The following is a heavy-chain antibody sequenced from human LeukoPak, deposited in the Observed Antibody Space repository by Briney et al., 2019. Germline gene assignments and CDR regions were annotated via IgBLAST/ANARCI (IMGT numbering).Heavy chain of an antibody. CDR2: ISAYNGNT. J-gene: IGHJ3*02. D-gene: IGHD5-24*01. V-gene: IGHV1-18*01. CDR1: GYTFTSYG. Sequence: EASVKVSCKASGYTFTSYGISWVRQAPGQGLEWMGWISAYNGNTNYAQKLQGRVTMTTDTSTSTAYMELRSLRSDDTAVYYCASRDGYNSRDDAFDIWGQGTMVTVSS. CDR3: ASRDGYNSRDDAFDI.